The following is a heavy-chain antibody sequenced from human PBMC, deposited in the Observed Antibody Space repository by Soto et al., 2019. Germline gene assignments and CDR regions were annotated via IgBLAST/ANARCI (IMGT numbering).Heavy chain of an antibody. CDR1: GGSFSGHY. J-gene: IGHJ4*02. CDR2: INHSGST. D-gene: IGHD6-13*01. CDR3: ARVLAAAGIYY. Sequence: SETLSLTCAVFGGSFSGHYWTWIRQPPGTGLEWIGEINHSGSTNYNPSLKSRVTISVDTSKNQFSLKLSSVTAADTAVYYCARVLAAAGIYYWGQGTLVTVSS. V-gene: IGHV4-34*01.